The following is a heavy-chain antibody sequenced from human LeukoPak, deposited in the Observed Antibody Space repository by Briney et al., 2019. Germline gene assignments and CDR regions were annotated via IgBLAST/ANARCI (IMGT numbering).Heavy chain of an antibody. V-gene: IGHV4-4*07. J-gene: IGHJ6*03. CDR3: LGDCSSTSCYTYYYMDV. CDR1: GGSISSYY. Sequence: KPSETLSLTCTVSGGSISSYYWSWIRQPAGKGLEWIGRIYTSGSTNYNPSLKSRDTMSVDTSKNQFSLKLSSVTAADTAVYYCLGDCSSTSCYTYYYMDVWGKGTTVTVSS. D-gene: IGHD2-2*02. CDR2: IYTSGST.